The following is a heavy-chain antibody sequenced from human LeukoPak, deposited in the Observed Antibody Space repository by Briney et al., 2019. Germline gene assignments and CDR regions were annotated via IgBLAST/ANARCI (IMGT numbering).Heavy chain of an antibody. CDR2: IIPIFGTA. CDR1: GGTFSSYA. J-gene: IGHJ5*02. V-gene: IGHV1-69*13. CDR3: ERGTGYTDGAPLGWFDP. D-gene: IGHD3-16*02. Sequence: SVKVSCKASGGTFSSYAISWVRQAPGQGLEWMGGIIPIFGTANYAQKFQGRVTITADESTSTAYMELSSLRSEDTAVYYCERGTGYTDGAPLGWFDPWGQGTLVTVSS.